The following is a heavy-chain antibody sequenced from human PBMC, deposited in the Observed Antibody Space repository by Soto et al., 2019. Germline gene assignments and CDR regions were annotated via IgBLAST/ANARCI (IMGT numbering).Heavy chain of an antibody. V-gene: IGHV3-23*01. CDR3: AQGKLRIAVAANDY. Sequence: EVQLLESGGGLVQPGGSLRLSCAASGFTFSSYAMSWVRQAPGKGLEWVSAISGSGGSTYYADSVKGRFTISRDNSKNTLYLQMHSLRAEDTAVYYCAQGKLRIAVAANDYWGQGTLVTVSS. J-gene: IGHJ4*02. CDR1: GFTFSSYA. D-gene: IGHD6-19*01. CDR2: ISGSGGST.